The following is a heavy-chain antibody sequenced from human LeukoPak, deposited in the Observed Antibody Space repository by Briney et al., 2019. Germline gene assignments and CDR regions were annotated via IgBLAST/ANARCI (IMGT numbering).Heavy chain of an antibody. D-gene: IGHD2-2*01. CDR2: TYYRSKWYN. Sequence: SQTLSLTCAISGDSVSSNTASWNWIRQSPSRGLEWLGRTYYRSKWYNDYALSVKSRITLNPDTSKNQLSLQLNSVTPEDTAVYYCARGTLYATSWNFDYWGQGTLVTVSS. V-gene: IGHV6-1*01. CDR3: ARGTLYATSWNFDY. CDR1: GDSVSSNTAS. J-gene: IGHJ4*02.